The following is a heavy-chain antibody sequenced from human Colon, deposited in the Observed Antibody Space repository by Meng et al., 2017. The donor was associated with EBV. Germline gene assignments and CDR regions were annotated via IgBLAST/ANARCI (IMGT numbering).Heavy chain of an antibody. CDR1: GGSLSGYY. D-gene: IGHD2-2*03. CDR3: ARTFGYCSNNNCPRTLGY. V-gene: IGHV4-34*01. Sequence: DGLLKPPAPLSPTSGVSGGSLSGYYWSWIRHFPGRTLEFIGDINHSGSANYNPSLRSRVTISVDTSKNQIFLNLHSVTAADTAVYHCARTFGYCSNNNCPRTLGYWGQGTLVTVSS. J-gene: IGHJ4*02. CDR2: INHSGSA.